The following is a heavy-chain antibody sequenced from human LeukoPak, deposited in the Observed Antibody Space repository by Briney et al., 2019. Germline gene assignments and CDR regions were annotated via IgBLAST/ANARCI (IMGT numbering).Heavy chain of an antibody. V-gene: IGHV3-49*03. J-gene: IGHJ4*02. CDR1: GFTFGDYF. CDR3: SREIRYFDWFQADY. D-gene: IGHD3-9*01. CDR2: IRSKAYGGTA. Sequence: GGSQRLSCSASGFTFGDYFMSWFRQAPGKGLEWVGFIRSKAYGGTAEYAASVKGRFTISRDDSERIAYLQMDSLKTEDTAVYYCSREIRYFDWFQADYWGQGTLVTVSS.